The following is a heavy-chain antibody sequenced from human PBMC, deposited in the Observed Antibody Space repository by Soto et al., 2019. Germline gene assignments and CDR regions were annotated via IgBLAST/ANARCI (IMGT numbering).Heavy chain of an antibody. CDR3: ARGPYGTPIFDY. CDR1: GFMFSGFG. D-gene: IGHD3-10*01. V-gene: IGHV3-30*03. Sequence: PGESLKISCATSGFMFSGFGMHWVLQAPGKGLQWVAGISKDGSKKYYADSVKGRFTISRDNSKKTLYLQMNSLRAEDTAVYYCARGPYGTPIFDYWGQGTLVTVSS. J-gene: IGHJ4*02. CDR2: ISKDGSKK.